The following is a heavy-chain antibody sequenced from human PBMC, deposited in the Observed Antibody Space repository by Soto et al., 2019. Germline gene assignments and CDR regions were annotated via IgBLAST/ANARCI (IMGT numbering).Heavy chain of an antibody. Sequence: QPGGSLRLSFTASGFTFSDYTMSWFRQAPGKGLEWVGFIRSKPYGGTTEHAASVKGRFAISRDDSKSIAYLQMNSLKAEDTAVYYCTRDGRYSGYPPPAFWGPGTLVTVSS. CDR1: GFTFSDYT. J-gene: IGHJ4*02. CDR2: IRSKPYGGTT. CDR3: TRDGRYSGYPPPAF. V-gene: IGHV3-49*03. D-gene: IGHD3-22*01.